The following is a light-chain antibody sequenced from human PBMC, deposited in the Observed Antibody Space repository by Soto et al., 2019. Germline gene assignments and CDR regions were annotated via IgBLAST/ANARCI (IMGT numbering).Light chain of an antibody. CDR1: QSVLYSYNNKNY. CDR2: WAS. J-gene: IGKJ2*01. CDR3: QQYYSTPPYT. V-gene: IGKV4-1*01. Sequence: DIVMTQSPDSLAVSLGERATINCKSSQSVLYSYNNKNYLAWYQQKPGQPPKLLIYWASTRESGGPDRFSGSGSGTDFTLTIISLQAEDVAVYYCQQYYSTPPYTFGQGTKLEIK.